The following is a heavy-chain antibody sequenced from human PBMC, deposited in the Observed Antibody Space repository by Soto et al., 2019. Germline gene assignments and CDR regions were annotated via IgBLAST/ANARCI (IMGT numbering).Heavy chain of an antibody. J-gene: IGHJ4*02. D-gene: IGHD5-12*01. Sequence: QVQLVQSGAEVKKPGSSVKVSCKASGGTFSSYTISWVRQAPGQGLEWMGRIIPILGIANYAQKFQGRVTITADKSTSTAYLELSRLRSEDTAVYYCARSGDSGYDYGGDYWGQGTLVTVSS. CDR3: ARSGDSGYDYGGDY. CDR1: GGTFSSYT. V-gene: IGHV1-69*02. CDR2: IIPILGIA.